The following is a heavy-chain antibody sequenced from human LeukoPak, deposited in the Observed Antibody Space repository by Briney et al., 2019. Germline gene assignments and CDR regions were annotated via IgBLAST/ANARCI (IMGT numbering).Heavy chain of an antibody. CDR3: AREIGYSNYFDY. CDR2: IYYGGST. CDR1: GGSVSSTHY. D-gene: IGHD2-15*01. V-gene: IGHV4-39*07. Sequence: SETLSLTCTVSGGSVSSTHYWGWIRQPPGKGLEWIGSIYYGGSTYYNASLRSRVTTSVGTSKNQFSLKLSSVTAADTAVYYCAREIGYSNYFDYWGQGTLVTVSS. J-gene: IGHJ4*02.